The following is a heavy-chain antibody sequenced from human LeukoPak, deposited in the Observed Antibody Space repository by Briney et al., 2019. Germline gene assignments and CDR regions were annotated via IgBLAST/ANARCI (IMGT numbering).Heavy chain of an antibody. J-gene: IGHJ3*02. Sequence: GGSLRLSCAASGFTFDDYAMHRVRQAPGKGLEWVSGISWNSGSIGYADSVKGRFTISRDNAKNSLYLQMNSLRAEDTALYYCAKDREDCSGGSCYSAFDIWGRGTMVTVSS. CDR3: AKDREDCSGGSCYSAFDI. V-gene: IGHV3-9*01. CDR1: GFTFDDYA. CDR2: ISWNSGSI. D-gene: IGHD2-15*01.